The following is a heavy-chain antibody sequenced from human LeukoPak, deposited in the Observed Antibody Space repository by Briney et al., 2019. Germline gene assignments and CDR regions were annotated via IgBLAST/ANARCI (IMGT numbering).Heavy chain of an antibody. V-gene: IGHV3-21*04. CDR2: ISSSGSYI. Sequence: PGGSLRLACAASGFIFSSCGMNWVRQAPGKGLEWVSSISSSGSYIYYADSVKGRFTISRDNSKNTLYLQMNSLRAEDTAVYYCAKGAGTDRTWGQGTLVTVSS. CDR3: AKGAGTDRT. J-gene: IGHJ5*02. CDR1: GFIFSSCG.